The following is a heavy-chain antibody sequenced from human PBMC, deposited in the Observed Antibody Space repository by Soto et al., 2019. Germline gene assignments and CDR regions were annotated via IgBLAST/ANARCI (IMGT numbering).Heavy chain of an antibody. CDR3: ARGPESRSTAYFDY. CDR1: GYTFTDYG. CDR2: ISAYTGNT. J-gene: IGHJ4*01. V-gene: IGHV1-18*01. Sequence: ASVKVSCKASGYTFTDYGITWVRQAPGQGLEWTGWISAYTGNTNYAQKVQGRVTMSTDTSTSTAYLELRSLRSDDTAVYYCARGPESRSTAYFDYWGQVPLVTVSS. D-gene: IGHD2-2*01.